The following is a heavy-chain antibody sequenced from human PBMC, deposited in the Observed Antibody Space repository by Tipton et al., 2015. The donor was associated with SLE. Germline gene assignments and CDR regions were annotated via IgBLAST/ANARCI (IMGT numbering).Heavy chain of an antibody. D-gene: IGHD3/OR15-3a*01. V-gene: IGHV4-59*01. CDR2: IYYSGST. J-gene: IGHJ3*02. Sequence: GSLRLSCTVSGGSISSYYWSWIRQPPGKGLEWIGYIYYSGSTNYNPSLKSRVTISVDTSKNQFSLKLSSVTAADTAVYYCASGPLRYGDAFDIWGPGTLVTVSS. CDR1: GGSISSYY. CDR3: ASGPLRYGDAFDI.